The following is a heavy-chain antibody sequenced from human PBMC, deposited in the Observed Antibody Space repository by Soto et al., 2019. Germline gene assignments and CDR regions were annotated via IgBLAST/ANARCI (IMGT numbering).Heavy chain of an antibody. J-gene: IGHJ3*02. V-gene: IGHV1-2*04. CDR3: AREEYSSSWFTSSRGAFDI. CDR2: INPNSGGT. Sequence: ASVKVSCKASGYTFTGYYMHWVRQAPGQRLDWMGWINPNSGGTNYAQKFQGWVTMTRDTSISTAYMELSRLRSDDTAVYYCAREEYSSSWFTSSRGAFDIWGQGTMVTVSS. D-gene: IGHD6-13*01. CDR1: GYTFTGYY.